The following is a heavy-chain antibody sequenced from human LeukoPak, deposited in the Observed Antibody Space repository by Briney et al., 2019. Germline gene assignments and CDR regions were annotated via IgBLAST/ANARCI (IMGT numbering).Heavy chain of an antibody. V-gene: IGHV1-18*01. CDR3: ARGSVYYDSSGYYPYYFDY. Sequence: ASVKVSCKASGYTFTSYGISWVRQAPGQGLEWMGWISAYNGNTNYAQKLRGRVTMTTDTSTSTAYMELRSLRSDDTAVYYCARGSVYYDSSGYYPYYFDYWGQGTLVTVSS. J-gene: IGHJ4*02. D-gene: IGHD3-22*01. CDR1: GYTFTSYG. CDR2: ISAYNGNT.